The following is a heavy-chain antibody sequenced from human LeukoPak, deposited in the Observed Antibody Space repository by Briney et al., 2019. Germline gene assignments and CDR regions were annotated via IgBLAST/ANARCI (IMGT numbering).Heavy chain of an antibody. CDR2: IYYSGST. Sequence: TSETLSLTXTVSGGSISSSSYYWGWIRQPPGKGLEWIGNIYYSGSTYYNPSLKSRVTISVDTSNNQFSLKLSSVTAADTAVYYCARRTYSYGPFFDYWGQGTLGTVSS. J-gene: IGHJ4*02. D-gene: IGHD5-18*01. CDR3: ARRTYSYGPFFDY. V-gene: IGHV4-39*01. CDR1: GGSISSSSYY.